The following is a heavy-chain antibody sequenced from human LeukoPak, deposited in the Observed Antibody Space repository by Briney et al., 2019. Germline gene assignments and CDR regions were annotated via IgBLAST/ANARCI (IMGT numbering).Heavy chain of an antibody. J-gene: IGHJ4*02. V-gene: IGHV3-23*01. Sequence: GGSLRLSCAASGFTFASYAMSWVRQAPGKGLECVSAISGNGGSTYYADSVKGRFSISRDNSKNTLYLQMNSLRAEDTALYYCAKAPLVGIAAAGGAFFYWGQGTLVTVSS. D-gene: IGHD6-13*01. CDR3: AKAPLVGIAAAGGAFFY. CDR2: ISGNGGST. CDR1: GFTFASYA.